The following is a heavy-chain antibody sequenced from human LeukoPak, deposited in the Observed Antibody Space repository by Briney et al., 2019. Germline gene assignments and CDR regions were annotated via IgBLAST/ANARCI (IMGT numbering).Heavy chain of an antibody. D-gene: IGHD2-2*01. Sequence: SQTLSLTCTVSGGSISSGSYYWSWIRQPAGKGLEWIGRIYTSGSTIYNPSLKSRVTISVDTSKNQFSLKLSSVTAADTAVYYCARVVVVPAAIFYYYYYMDVWGKGTTVTVSS. V-gene: IGHV4-61*02. CDR2: IYTSGST. CDR1: GGSISSGSYY. CDR3: ARVVVVPAAIFYYYYYMDV. J-gene: IGHJ6*03.